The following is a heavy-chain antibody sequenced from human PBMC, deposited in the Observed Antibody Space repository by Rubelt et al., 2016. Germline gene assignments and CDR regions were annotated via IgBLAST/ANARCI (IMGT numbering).Heavy chain of an antibody. CDR2: IIPIFGTA. J-gene: IGHJ3*02. CDR1: GGTFSSYA. D-gene: IGHD3-22*01. CDR3: ARDLVGVVITTHDAFDI. Sequence: QVQLVQSGAEVKKPGSSVKVSCKASGGTFSSYAISWVRQAPGQGLEWMGGIIPIFGTANYAQKFQGRVTITAGKSTSTAYMELSSLRSEDTAVYYWARDLVGVVITTHDAFDIWGQGTMVTVSS. V-gene: IGHV1-69*06.